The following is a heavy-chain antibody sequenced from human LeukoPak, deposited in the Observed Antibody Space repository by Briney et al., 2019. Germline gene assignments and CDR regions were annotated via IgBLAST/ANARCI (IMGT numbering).Heavy chain of an antibody. J-gene: IGHJ3*02. CDR3: AKDISVAGQQVDVFDI. Sequence: GGSLRLSCAASGFTFDDYAMHWVRQAPGKGLEWVSGISWNSGSIGYADSVKGRFTISRDNAKNSLYLQMNSLRAEDMALYYCAKDISVAGQQVDVFDIWGQGTMVTVSS. CDR2: ISWNSGSI. V-gene: IGHV3-9*03. CDR1: GFTFDDYA. D-gene: IGHD6-19*01.